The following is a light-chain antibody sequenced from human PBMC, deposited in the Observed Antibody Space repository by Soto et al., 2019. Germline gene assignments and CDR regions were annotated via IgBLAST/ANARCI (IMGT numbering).Light chain of an antibody. J-gene: IGKJ3*01. V-gene: IGKV3-11*01. CDR1: QSISYY. Sequence: EIVLTQSPATLSLSPGERATLSCRASQSISYYLAWYQQKPGQAPRLLIYDASNRATGIPARFSGSGSGTDFTLTISSLEPEDFATYYCQQYNSYPFTFGPGTKVDIK. CDR2: DAS. CDR3: QQYNSYPFT.